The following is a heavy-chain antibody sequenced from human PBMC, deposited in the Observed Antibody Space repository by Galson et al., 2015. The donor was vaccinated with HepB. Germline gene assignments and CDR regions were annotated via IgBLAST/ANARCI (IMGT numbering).Heavy chain of an antibody. V-gene: IGHV2-26*01. D-gene: IGHD6-13*01. Sequence: PALVKPTQTLTLTCTVSGFSLTNAKMGVSWIRQPPGKALEWLAHIFFNDDKSYSTSLKSRLTIFKDTSETQVVLIMTNIDPVDTATYYCARTTGRSSSNWPLYDYWGQGTLVTVSS. CDR1: GFSLTNAKMG. CDR2: IFFNDDK. CDR3: ARTTGRSSSNWPLYDY. J-gene: IGHJ4*02.